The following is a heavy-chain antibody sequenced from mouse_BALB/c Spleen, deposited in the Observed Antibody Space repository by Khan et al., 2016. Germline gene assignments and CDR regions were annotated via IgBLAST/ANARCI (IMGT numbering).Heavy chain of an antibody. J-gene: IGHJ1*01. CDR3: ARWDYGYWYFDV. V-gene: IGHV3-8*02. CDR2: ISYSGST. Sequence: MQLEESGPSLVKPSQTLSLTCSVTGDSITSGYWNWIRKFPGNKLEYMGYISYSGSTYYNPSLKSRISITRDTSKNQYYLQLNSVTTEDTATYXCARWDYGYWYFDVWGAGTTVTVSS. D-gene: IGHD1-1*01. CDR1: GDSITSGY.